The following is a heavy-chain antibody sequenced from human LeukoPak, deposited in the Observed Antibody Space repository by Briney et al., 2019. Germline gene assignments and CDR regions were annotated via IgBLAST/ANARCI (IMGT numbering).Heavy chain of an antibody. CDR3: ARDSHAAGYYDSSGCYDC. D-gene: IGHD3-22*01. V-gene: IGHV3-11*01. CDR1: GFTFSDYY. J-gene: IGHJ4*02. CDR2: ISSSGSTI. Sequence: GALRLSCAASGFTFSDYYMSWIRQAPGKGLEWVSYISSSGSTIYYADSVKGRFTISRDNAKNSLYLQMNSLRAEDTAVYYCARDSHAAGYYDSSGCYDCWGQGTLVTVSS.